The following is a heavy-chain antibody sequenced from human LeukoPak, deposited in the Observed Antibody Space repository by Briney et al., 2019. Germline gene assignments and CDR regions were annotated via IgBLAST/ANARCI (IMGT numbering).Heavy chain of an antibody. CDR1: GYTFSSYA. V-gene: IGHV1-46*01. J-gene: IGHJ3*02. CDR3: AVVGATMNAFDI. D-gene: IGHD1-26*01. CDR2: INPSGGST. Sequence: ASVKVSCKASGYTFSSYAMNWVRQAPGQGLEWMGIINPSGGSTSYAQKFQGRVTMTRDTSTSTVYMELSSLRSEDTAVYYCAVVGATMNAFDIWGQGTMVTVSS.